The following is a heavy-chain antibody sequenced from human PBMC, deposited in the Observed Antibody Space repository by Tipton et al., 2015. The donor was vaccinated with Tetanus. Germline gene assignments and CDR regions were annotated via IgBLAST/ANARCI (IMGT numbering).Heavy chain of an antibody. V-gene: IGHV4-34*01. CDR3: ARQDTLNYYYVGYFHD. CDR1: GASFSDYY. D-gene: IGHD3-22*01. J-gene: IGHJ1*01. Sequence: TLSLTCAVYGASFSDYYWSWIRQAPGKGLEWIGEINHSGNTNHNPSLKSRVTLSVDTSKNQFPLKLNSVTAADTAMYYCARQDTLNYYYVGYFHDWGQGTLVTVSS. CDR2: INHSGNT.